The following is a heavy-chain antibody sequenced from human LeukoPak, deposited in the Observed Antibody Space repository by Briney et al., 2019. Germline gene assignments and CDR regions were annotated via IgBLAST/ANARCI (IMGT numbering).Heavy chain of an antibody. J-gene: IGHJ2*01. CDR2: IYTSGST. D-gene: IGHD3-10*01. V-gene: IGHV4-61*02. Sequence: PSETLSLTCTVSGGSISSGSYYWSWIRQPAGKGLEWIGRIYTSGSTNYNPSLKSRVTISVDTSKNQFSLKLSSVTAADTAVYYCAGYYGSDWYFDLWGRGTLVTVSS. CDR3: AGYYGSDWYFDL. CDR1: GGSISSGSYY.